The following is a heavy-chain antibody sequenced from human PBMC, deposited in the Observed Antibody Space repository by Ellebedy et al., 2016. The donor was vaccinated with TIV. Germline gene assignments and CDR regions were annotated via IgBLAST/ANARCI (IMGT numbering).Heavy chain of an antibody. J-gene: IGHJ5*02. CDR3: ARYCNSTTCSNWFDP. D-gene: IGHD2-2*01. CDR2: ISAYNGNT. V-gene: IGHV1-18*04. Sequence: ASVKVSCKTSAYTFTSYGISWGRQAPGQGLEWMGWISAYNGNTNYAQMLQGRVTMTTDTFTSTAYMELRSLRSDDTAVYYCARYCNSTTCSNWFDPWGQGTLVTVSS. CDR1: AYTFTSYG.